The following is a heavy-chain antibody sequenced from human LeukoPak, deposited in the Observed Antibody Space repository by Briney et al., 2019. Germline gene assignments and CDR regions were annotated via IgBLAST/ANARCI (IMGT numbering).Heavy chain of an antibody. J-gene: IGHJ6*03. CDR2: IKQGGSEK. CDR3: ARDYRAYYYYMDV. V-gene: IGHV3-7*01. D-gene: IGHD3-16*02. Sequence: GGSLRLSCAASGFTFSSYWMSWVRQAPGKGLEWVANIKQGGSEKYYVDSVKGRFTISRDNAKNSLYLQMNSLRAEDTAVYYCARDYRAYYYYMDVWGKGTTVTVSS. CDR1: GFTFSSYW.